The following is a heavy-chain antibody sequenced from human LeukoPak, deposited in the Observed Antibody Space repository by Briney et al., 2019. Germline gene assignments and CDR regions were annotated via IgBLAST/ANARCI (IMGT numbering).Heavy chain of an antibody. D-gene: IGHD3-22*01. CDR2: IYYSGST. J-gene: IGHJ4*02. CDR1: GGSISSYY. CDR3: ARLYYDSSGYYPFDY. V-gene: IGHV4-59*08. Sequence: SETLSLTCTVPGGSISSYYWSWIRQPPGKGLEWIGYIYYSGSTNYNPSLKSQVTISVDTSKNQFSLKLSSVTAADTAVYYCARLYYDSSGYYPFDYWGQGTLVTVSS.